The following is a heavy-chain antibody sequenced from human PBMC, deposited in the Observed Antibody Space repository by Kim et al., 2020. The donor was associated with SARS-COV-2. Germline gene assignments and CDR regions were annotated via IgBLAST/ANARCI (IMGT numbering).Heavy chain of an antibody. D-gene: IGHD3-22*01. CDR3: ARAGRITMLVVVEGGAFDI. Sequence: KGRFTISRDNAKNSLYLQMNSLRDEDTAVYYCARAGRITMLVVVEGGAFDIWGQGTMVTVSS. J-gene: IGHJ3*02. V-gene: IGHV3-11*04.